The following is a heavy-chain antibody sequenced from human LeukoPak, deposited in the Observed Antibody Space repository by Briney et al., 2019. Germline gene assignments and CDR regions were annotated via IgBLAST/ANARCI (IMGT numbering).Heavy chain of an antibody. CDR3: ARDLVNYSGSGSYYNGDPLFQH. D-gene: IGHD3-10*01. J-gene: IGHJ1*01. Sequence: ASVTVSCKASGGTLSRYAISWGRQAPGEGGEWMGGIIRMLGKRNYVQTLKGRVTITADESTSTAYMELSSLRSEDTAVYYCARDLVNYSGSGSYYNGDPLFQHWGQGTLVTVSS. CDR2: IIRMLGKR. CDR1: GGTLSRYA. V-gene: IGHV1-69*13.